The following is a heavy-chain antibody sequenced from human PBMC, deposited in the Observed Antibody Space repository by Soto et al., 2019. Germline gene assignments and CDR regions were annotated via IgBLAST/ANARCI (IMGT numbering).Heavy chain of an antibody. Sequence: QVQLVESGGGVVQPGRSLRLSCAVSGFTFTSSGMHWVRQAPGKGLEWVAVISYDGSNEYYADSVKARFTISRDNSKNTLYPQMNSLRVEDTAVYFCAKIGGFGESYDYWGQGILVTVSS. J-gene: IGHJ4*02. CDR3: AKIGGFGESYDY. D-gene: IGHD3-10*01. CDR2: ISYDGSNE. V-gene: IGHV3-30*18. CDR1: GFTFTSSG.